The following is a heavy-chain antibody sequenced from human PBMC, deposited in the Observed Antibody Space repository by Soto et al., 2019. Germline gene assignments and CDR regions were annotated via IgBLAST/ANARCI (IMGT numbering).Heavy chain of an antibody. Sequence: ASVKVSCKASGYTFTSYYMHWVRQAPGQGLEWMGIINPSGGSTSYAQKFQGRVTMTRDTSTSTVYMELSSLRSGDTAVYYCARDHGSWYIDYWGQGTLVTVSS. V-gene: IGHV1-46*01. D-gene: IGHD6-13*01. CDR2: INPSGGST. CDR1: GYTFTSYY. J-gene: IGHJ4*02. CDR3: ARDHGSWYIDY.